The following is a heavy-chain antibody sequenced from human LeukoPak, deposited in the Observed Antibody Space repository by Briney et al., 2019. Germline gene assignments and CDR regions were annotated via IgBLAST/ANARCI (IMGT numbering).Heavy chain of an antibody. V-gene: IGHV4-34*01. D-gene: IGHD2-2*01. Sequence: SETLSLTCAVYGGSFSGYYWSWIRQPPGKGLAWIGEINHSGSTNYNPSLKSRVTISVDTSKNQFSLKLSSVTAADTAVYYCARGSVNYCSSTSCSGAFDIWGQGTMVTVSS. CDR2: INHSGST. CDR3: ARGSVNYCSSTSCSGAFDI. J-gene: IGHJ3*02. CDR1: GGSFSGYY.